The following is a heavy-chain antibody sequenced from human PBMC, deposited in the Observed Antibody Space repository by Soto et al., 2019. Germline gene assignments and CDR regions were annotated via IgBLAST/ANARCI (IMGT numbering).Heavy chain of an antibody. Sequence: PXXTQSLPCSVSGASVSGGHYYWTFLRQPPGKGLEWIGYVLDSGYTNYDSALRSRVSISIETSKNQFSLRLKSVTAAHTAVYYCVRDRPNDSTSYRGFDNWGQGMLVTVSS. CDR2: VLDSGYT. CDR1: GASVSGGHYY. D-gene: IGHD3-22*01. V-gene: IGHV4-61*01. CDR3: VRDRPNDSTSYRGFDN. J-gene: IGHJ4*02.